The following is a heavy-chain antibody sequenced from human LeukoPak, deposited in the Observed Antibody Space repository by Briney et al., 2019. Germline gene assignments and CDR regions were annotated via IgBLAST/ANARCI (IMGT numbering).Heavy chain of an antibody. V-gene: IGHV1-69*06. CDR2: IIPIFGTA. CDR1: GGTFSSYA. J-gene: IGHJ4*02. D-gene: IGHD3-22*01. CDR3: ARGASSYYDSSDYFDY. Sequence: GASVKVSCKASGGTFSSYAISWVRQAPGQGLEWMGGIIPIFGTANYAQKFQGRVTITADKSTSTAYMELRSLRSDDTAVYYCARGASSYYDSSDYFDYWGQGTLVTVSS.